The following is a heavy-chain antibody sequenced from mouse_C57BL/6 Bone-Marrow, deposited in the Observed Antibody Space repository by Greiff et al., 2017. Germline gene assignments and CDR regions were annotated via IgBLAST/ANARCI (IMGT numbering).Heavy chain of an antibody. J-gene: IGHJ2*01. CDR3: ARGFDY. CDR2: IDPSDSYT. CDR1: GYTFTSYW. V-gene: IGHV1-59*01. Sequence: QVQLQQPGAELVRPGTSVKLSCKASGYTFTSYWMHWVKQRPGQGLEWIGVIDPSDSYTNYNQKFKGKATLTVDTASSTAYMQLSSLTSGDSAVYYCARGFDYWGQGTTLTVSS.